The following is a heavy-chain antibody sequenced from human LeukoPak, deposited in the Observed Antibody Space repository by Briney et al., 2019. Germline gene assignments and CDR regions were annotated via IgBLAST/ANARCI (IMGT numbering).Heavy chain of an antibody. J-gene: IGHJ6*03. Sequence: GGSLRLSCAASGFTFSNYAMSWVRQAPGKGLEWVSAISGSDGSTNYADSVKGRFTISRDNSKNTLYLQMNSLRAEDTAVYYCAKDATAVVGTVYMDVWGKGTTVTISS. CDR3: AKDATAVVGTVYMDV. V-gene: IGHV3-23*01. D-gene: IGHD6-13*01. CDR2: ISGSDGST. CDR1: GFTFSNYA.